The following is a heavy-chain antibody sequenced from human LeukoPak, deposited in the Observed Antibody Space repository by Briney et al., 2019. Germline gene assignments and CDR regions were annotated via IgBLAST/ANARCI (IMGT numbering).Heavy chain of an antibody. Sequence: PSETLSLTCTVSGGSISSYYWSWIRQPPGKGLEWIGYIYYSGSTNYNPSLKSRVTISVDTSKNQFPLKLSSVTAADTAVCYCARSDSSGYSLMEHWGQGTLVTVSS. J-gene: IGHJ1*01. CDR2: IYYSGST. D-gene: IGHD3-22*01. V-gene: IGHV4-59*01. CDR3: ARSDSSGYSLMEH. CDR1: GGSISSYY.